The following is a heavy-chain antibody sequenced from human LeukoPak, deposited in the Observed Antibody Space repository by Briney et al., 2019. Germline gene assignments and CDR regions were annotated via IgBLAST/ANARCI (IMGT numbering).Heavy chain of an antibody. V-gene: IGHV1-69*13. CDR2: ITPIFGTS. CDR1: GGTFSGYA. J-gene: IGHJ6*02. Sequence: SVKVSCKASGGTFSGYAINWVRQAPGQGLEWMGGITPIFGTSNYAQRFQGRVTISADESTSTAYMELSSLRSGDTAVYYCASPMVYDTYYYYHGMDVWGQGTTVTVSS. CDR3: ASPMVYDTYYYYHGMDV. D-gene: IGHD2-8*01.